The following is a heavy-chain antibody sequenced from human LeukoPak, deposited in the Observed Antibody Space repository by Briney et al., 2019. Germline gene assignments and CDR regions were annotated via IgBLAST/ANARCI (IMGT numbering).Heavy chain of an antibody. V-gene: IGHV1-46*01. Sequence: CKASXXTXXSYYMHWVRQAPGQGLEWMGIINPSGGSTSYAQKFQGRVTMTRDTSTSTVYMELSSLRSEDTAVYYCARWGSTSCLDYWGQGTLVTVSS. CDR3: ARWGSTSCLDY. J-gene: IGHJ4*02. D-gene: IGHD2-2*01. CDR1: XXTXXSYY. CDR2: INPSGGST.